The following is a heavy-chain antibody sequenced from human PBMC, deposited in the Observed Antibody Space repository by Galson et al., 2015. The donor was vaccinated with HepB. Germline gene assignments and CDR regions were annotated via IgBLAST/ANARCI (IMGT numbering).Heavy chain of an antibody. CDR3: ARHDFGYSSGRTIYYNGMDV. D-gene: IGHD5-18*01. CDR1: GYIFTSYW. J-gene: IGHJ6*02. V-gene: IGHV5-51*01. CDR2: INPGDSNT. Sequence: QSGAEVKKPGESLKISCKGSGYIFTSYWIGWVRQMPGKGLEWMGIINPGDSNTRYSPSFQGQVTISAAKSITTAYLQWSSLKASDTAIYYCARHDFGYSSGRTIYYNGMDVWGQGTTVIVS.